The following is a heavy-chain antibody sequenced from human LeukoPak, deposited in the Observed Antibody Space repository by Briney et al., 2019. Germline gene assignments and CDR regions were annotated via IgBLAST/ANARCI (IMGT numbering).Heavy chain of an antibody. J-gene: IGHJ4*02. CDR3: ARSYYDILTVDY. V-gene: IGHV3-30-3*01. D-gene: IGHD3-9*01. CDR2: ISYDGNNK. Sequence: PGGSLRLSCAASGFTFSSYAVHWVRQAPGKGLEWVAVISYDGNNKYYADSVKGRFTISRDNSKNTLYLQMNSLRAEDTAVYYCARSYYDILTVDYWGQGTLVTVSS. CDR1: GFTFSSYA.